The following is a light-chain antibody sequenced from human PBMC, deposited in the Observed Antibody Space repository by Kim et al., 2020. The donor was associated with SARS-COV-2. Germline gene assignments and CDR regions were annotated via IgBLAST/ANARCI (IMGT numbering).Light chain of an antibody. CDR2: GAS. CDR3: QQYGSSPIT. J-gene: IGKJ5*01. CDR1: QGVTFNN. V-gene: IGKV3-20*01. Sequence: IVLTQSPGTLSLSPGERATLSCRASQGVTFNNLAWYHQKPGHAPRLLIYGASSRATGIPDRFSGSGSGTDFTLTISRLEPEDFAVYYCQQYGSSPITFGQGTRLEIK.